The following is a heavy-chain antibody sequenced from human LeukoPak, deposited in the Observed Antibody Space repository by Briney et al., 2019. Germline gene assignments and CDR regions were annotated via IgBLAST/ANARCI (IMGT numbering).Heavy chain of an antibody. CDR2: IYYSGSS. J-gene: IGHJ6*02. Sequence: SETLSLTCTVSGGSISSYYWSWIRQPPGKGLEWVGYIYYSGSSNYNPSLKSRVTISVDTTKNQVSLKLSTVTAADTAGDYCARQLIMRVTNPYYYGMDVWGQGTTVTVSS. V-gene: IGHV4-59*08. CDR3: ARQLIMRVTNPYYYGMDV. CDR1: GGSISSYY. D-gene: IGHD4-17*01.